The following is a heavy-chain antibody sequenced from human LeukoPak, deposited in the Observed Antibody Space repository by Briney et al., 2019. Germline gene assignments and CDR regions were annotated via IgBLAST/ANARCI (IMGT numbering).Heavy chain of an antibody. V-gene: IGHV3-48*02. CDR1: GFTFSSYS. CDR3: AGKNNSDYYGSGYYYYYYYGMDV. CDR2: ISSSSSTI. D-gene: IGHD3-22*01. Sequence: GGSLRLSCAASGFTFSSYSMNWVRQAPGKGLEWVSYISSSSSTIYYADSVKGRFTISRDNAKNSLYLQMNSLRDEDTAVYYCAGKNNSDYYGSGYYYYYYYGMDVWGQGTTVTVSS. J-gene: IGHJ6*02.